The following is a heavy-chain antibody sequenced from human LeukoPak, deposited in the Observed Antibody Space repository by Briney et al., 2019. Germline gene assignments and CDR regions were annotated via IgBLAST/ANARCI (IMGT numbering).Heavy chain of an antibody. CDR3: ARDPGDQYYFDY. Sequence: GASVKVSCKASGYTFTSYDINWVRQATGQGLEWMGWMNPNSGNTGYAQKFQGRVTMTRDMSTSTVYMELSSLRSEDTAVYYCARDPGDQYYFDYWGQGTLVTVSS. V-gene: IGHV1-8*01. J-gene: IGHJ4*02. CDR2: MNPNSGNT. CDR1: GYTFTSYD. D-gene: IGHD2-21*01.